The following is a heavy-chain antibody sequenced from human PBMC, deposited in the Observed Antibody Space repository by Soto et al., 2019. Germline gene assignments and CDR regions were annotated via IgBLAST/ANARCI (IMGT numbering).Heavy chain of an antibody. J-gene: IGHJ3*02. V-gene: IGHV1-24*01. D-gene: IGHD1-1*01. CDR1: GYTLTELS. CDR3: ATRQLLDDAFDI. CDR2: FDPEDGET. Sequence: ASVKVSCKVSGYTLTELSMHWVRQAPGKGLEWMGGFDPEDGETIYAQKFQGRVTMTEDTSTDTAYMELSSLRSEDTAVYYCATRQLLDDAFDIWGQGTMVTVSS.